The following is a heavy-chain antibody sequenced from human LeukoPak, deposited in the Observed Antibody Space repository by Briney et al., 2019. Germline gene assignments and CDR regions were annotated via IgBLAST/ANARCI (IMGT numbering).Heavy chain of an antibody. V-gene: IGHV4-59*01. D-gene: IGHD1-26*01. CDR1: GGSISSYY. J-gene: IGHJ4*02. CDR3: ARGGVGATRPDY. Sequence: PSETLSLTCTVSGGSISSYYWSWIRQPPGKGLEWIGYIYYSGSTNYNPSLKSRVTISVDTSKNQFSLKLSSVTAADTAVYYCARGGVGATRPDYWGQGTLVTVSS. CDR2: IYYSGST.